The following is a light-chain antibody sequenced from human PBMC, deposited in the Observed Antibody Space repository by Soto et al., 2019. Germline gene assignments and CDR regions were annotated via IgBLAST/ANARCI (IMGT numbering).Light chain of an antibody. Sequence: IVLTQSPATLSSFPGDRVTLSCRASQYINTRLAWYQHRPGQAPRLLIYQTSLRATGIPARFSGSGSGTDFTLTISSLQPEDFATYYCQQSYSTPLTFGGGTKVDIK. CDR2: QTS. V-gene: IGKV3-11*01. J-gene: IGKJ4*01. CDR1: QYINTR. CDR3: QQSYSTPLT.